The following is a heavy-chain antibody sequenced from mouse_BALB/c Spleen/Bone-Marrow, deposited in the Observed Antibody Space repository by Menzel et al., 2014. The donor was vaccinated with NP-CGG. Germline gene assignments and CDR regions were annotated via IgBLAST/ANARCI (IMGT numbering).Heavy chain of an antibody. CDR3: ASYVYGYYFDY. D-gene: IGHD2-2*01. Sequence: EVQGVESGAELVKPGASVKLSCTASGFNIKDTYMHWVKQRPEQGLEWIGRIDPVNGNTKYDPKFQGKATITADTSSNTAYLQLSSLTSEDTAVYYCASYVYGYYFDYWGQGTTLTVSS. V-gene: IGHV14-3*02. CDR1: GFNIKDTY. CDR2: IDPVNGNT. J-gene: IGHJ2*01.